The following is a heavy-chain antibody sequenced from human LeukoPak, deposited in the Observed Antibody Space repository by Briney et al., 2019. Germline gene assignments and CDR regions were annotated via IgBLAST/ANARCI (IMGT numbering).Heavy chain of an antibody. J-gene: IGHJ6*03. CDR1: GYTLRELS. CDR3: ATGHCNTSSCYYYYMDV. D-gene: IGHD2/OR15-2a*01. CDR2: FDPEDGES. V-gene: IGHV1-24*01. Sequence: ASVKVSCKVSGYTLRELSMHWVRQAPAKGLQWMGVFDPEDGESIIAQKFQGRLTMTDDTSTDTAYMELSSLTSEDTAMYYCATGHCNTSSCYYYYMDVWGKGTTVTVSS.